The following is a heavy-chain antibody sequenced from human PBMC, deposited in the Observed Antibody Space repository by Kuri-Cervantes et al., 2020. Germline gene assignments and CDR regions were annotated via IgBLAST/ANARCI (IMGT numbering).Heavy chain of an antibody. J-gene: IGHJ5*02. CDR3: AAGGGWTYGGKVEH. D-gene: IGHD4-23*01. Sequence: SETLSLTCAVYGGSFSGYYWSWIRQPPGKGLEWIGEINHSGSTNYNPSLKSRVTISVDTSKNQFSLKLSSVTDADTAVYYCAAGGGWTYGGKVEHWGQGTLVTVSS. CDR1: GGSFSGYY. CDR2: INHSGST. V-gene: IGHV4-34*01.